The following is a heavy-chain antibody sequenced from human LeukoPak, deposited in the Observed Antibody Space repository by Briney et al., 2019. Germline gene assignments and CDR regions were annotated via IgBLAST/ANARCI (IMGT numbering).Heavy chain of an antibody. CDR2: IRYDGSNK. J-gene: IGHJ4*02. D-gene: IGHD3-9*01. V-gene: IGHV3-30*02. Sequence: GGSLRLSCAASGFTFSSYGMHWVRQAPGKGLEWVAFIRYDGSNKYYADSVKGRFTISRDNSKNTLYLQMNSLRAEDTAVYYCARFDILTGYFDYWGQGTLVTVSS. CDR3: ARFDILTGYFDY. CDR1: GFTFSSYG.